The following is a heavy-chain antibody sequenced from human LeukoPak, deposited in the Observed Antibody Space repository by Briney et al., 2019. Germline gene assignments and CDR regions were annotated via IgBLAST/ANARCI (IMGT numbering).Heavy chain of an antibody. J-gene: IGHJ4*02. D-gene: IGHD3-10*01. CDR3: ASNYYGSGSPFDY. CDR2: IYYSGST. V-gene: IGHV4-59*01. Sequence: SETLSLTCTVSDGSISSYYWSWIRQPPGKGLEWIGYIYYSGSTNYNPSLKSRVTISVDTSKNQFSLKLSSVTAADTAVYYCASNYYGSGSPFDYWGQGTLVTVSS. CDR1: DGSISSYY.